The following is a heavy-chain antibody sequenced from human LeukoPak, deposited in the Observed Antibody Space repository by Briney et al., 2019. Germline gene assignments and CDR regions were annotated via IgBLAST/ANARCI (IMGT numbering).Heavy chain of an antibody. V-gene: IGHV3-23*01. J-gene: IGHJ3*02. D-gene: IGHD2-21*02. Sequence: GGSLRLSCAASGFTFRSYAMSWFRQAPGKGLEWVSAISGSGGSTYYADSVKGRFTISRDNSKNTLYLQMNSLRAEDTAVYYCAKDRYCGGDCYLPYDAFDIWGQGTMVTVSS. CDR2: ISGSGGST. CDR3: AKDRYCGGDCYLPYDAFDI. CDR1: GFTFRSYA.